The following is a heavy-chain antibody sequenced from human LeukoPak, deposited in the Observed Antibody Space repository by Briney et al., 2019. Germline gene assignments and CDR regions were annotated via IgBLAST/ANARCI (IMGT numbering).Heavy chain of an antibody. Sequence: GGSLRLSCAASGFTFSRYGMHWVRQAPGKGLEWVAVIWYDGSNEYYADSVKGRFTIFRDNSKNTLHLQMNSLRAEDTAVYYCAREVSARADYWGQGTLVTVSS. CDR3: AREVSARADY. V-gene: IGHV3-33*01. J-gene: IGHJ4*02. CDR1: GFTFSRYG. CDR2: IWYDGSNE. D-gene: IGHD6-25*01.